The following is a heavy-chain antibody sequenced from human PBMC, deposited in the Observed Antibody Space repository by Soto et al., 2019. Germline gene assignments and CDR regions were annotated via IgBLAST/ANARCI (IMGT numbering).Heavy chain of an antibody. CDR1: GFTFSSYA. CDR2: ISGSGGST. V-gene: IGHV3-23*01. D-gene: IGHD6-6*01. CDR3: AKGRIAARRSFDY. Sequence: GGSLRLSCAASGFTFSSYAMSWVRQAPGKGLEWVSAISGSGGSTYYADSVKGRFTISRDNSKNTLYLQMNSLRAEDTAVYYCAKGRIAARRSFDYSGPAPLLTVSS. J-gene: IGHJ4*02.